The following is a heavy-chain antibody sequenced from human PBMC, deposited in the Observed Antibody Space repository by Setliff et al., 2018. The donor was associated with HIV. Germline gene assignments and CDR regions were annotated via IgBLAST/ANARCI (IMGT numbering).Heavy chain of an antibody. CDR2: IYTSGST. Sequence: KPSETLSLTCTVPGGSISSGTSYWSWIRQPAEQGLEWIGRIYTSGSTNYHPSLKSRVSISVDTSKNQFSLKLTSVTAADTALYYCARDVMEYFGNYVDYWGQGALVTVSS. CDR3: ARDVMEYFGNYVDY. CDR1: GGSISSGTSY. V-gene: IGHV4-61*02. J-gene: IGHJ4*02. D-gene: IGHD3-3*01.